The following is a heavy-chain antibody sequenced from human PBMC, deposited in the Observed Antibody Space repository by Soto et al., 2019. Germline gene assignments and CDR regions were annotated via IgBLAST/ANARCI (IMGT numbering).Heavy chain of an antibody. Sequence: GGALRLSCAASGFTFSSYGMHWVRQAPGKGLEWVAVIWYDGSNKYYADSVKGRFTISRDDSKNTLYLQMNSLRAEDTAVYYCARDSSNNPSYSDWGQGTQVTVSS. J-gene: IGHJ4*02. CDR3: ARDSSNNPSYSD. CDR1: GFTFSSYG. V-gene: IGHV3-33*01. D-gene: IGHD4-4*01. CDR2: IWYDGSNK.